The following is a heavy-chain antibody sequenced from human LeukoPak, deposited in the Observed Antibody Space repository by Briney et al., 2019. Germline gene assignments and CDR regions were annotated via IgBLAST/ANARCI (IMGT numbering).Heavy chain of an antibody. CDR2: IYSGGSI. CDR3: ARDPAIQTWLSAYYFDS. D-gene: IGHD3-22*01. J-gene: IGHJ4*02. CDR1: GFTVSSNY. V-gene: IGHV3-53*01. Sequence: GGSLRLSCAASGFTVSSNYMSWVRQAPGKGLEWVSVIYSGGSIYYADFVKGRFTISRDNARNSLYLQMNSLRAEDTAVYYCARDPAIQTWLSAYYFDSWGQGTQVTASS.